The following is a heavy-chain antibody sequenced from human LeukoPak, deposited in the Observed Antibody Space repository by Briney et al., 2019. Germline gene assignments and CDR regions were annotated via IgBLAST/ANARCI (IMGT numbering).Heavy chain of an antibody. CDR1: GGSFSGYY. J-gene: IGHJ4*02. CDR2: INHSGST. V-gene: IGHV4-34*01. CDR3: ASLGYSYGFCY. Sequence: PSETLSLTCAVYGGSFSGYYWSWIRQPPGKGLEWIGEINHSGSTNYNPSLKSRVTISVDTSKNLFSLKLSSVTAADTAVYYCASLGYSYGFCYWGQGTLVTVSS. D-gene: IGHD5-18*01.